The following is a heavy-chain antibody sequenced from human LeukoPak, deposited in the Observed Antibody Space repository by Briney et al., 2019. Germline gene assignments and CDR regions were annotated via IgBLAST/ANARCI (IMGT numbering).Heavy chain of an antibody. D-gene: IGHD5-24*01. CDR3: ARELEMATITHFDY. J-gene: IGHJ4*02. V-gene: IGHV1-2*02. CDR2: INPNSGGT. CDR1: GYTFTGYY. Sequence: ASVKVSCKASGYTFTGYYMHWVRQAPGQGLEWMGWINPNSGGTNYAQKFQGRVTMTRDTSISTAYMELSRLRSDDTAVYYCARELEMATITHFDYRGQGTLVTVSS.